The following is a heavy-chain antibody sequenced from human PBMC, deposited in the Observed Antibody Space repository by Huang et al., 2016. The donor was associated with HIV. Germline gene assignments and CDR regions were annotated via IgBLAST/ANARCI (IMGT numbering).Heavy chain of an antibody. CDR1: GFTFDDYA. V-gene: IGHV3-9*03. CDR3: AKDRGYSYGEGFDY. Sequence: EVQLVESGGGLVQPGRSLRLSCAASGFTFDDYAMDWVRQGPGKGVEWVSGISWNSGSIGYADSVKGRFTISRDNAKNSLYLQMNSLRAEDMALYYCAKDRGYSYGEGFDYWGQGTLVTVSS. J-gene: IGHJ4*02. CDR2: ISWNSGSI. D-gene: IGHD5-18*01.